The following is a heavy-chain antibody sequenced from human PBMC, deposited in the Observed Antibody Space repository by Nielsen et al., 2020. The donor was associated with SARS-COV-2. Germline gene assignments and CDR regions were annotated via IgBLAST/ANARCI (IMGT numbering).Heavy chain of an antibody. V-gene: IGHV3-7*01. Sequence: GESLKISCAASGFTFSSYWMSWVRQAPGKGLEWVANIKQDGSEKYYVDSVRGRFTISRDNAKNSLYLQMNSLRAEDTAVYYCARDLIGAEYSSSPGADVWGQGTTVTVSS. J-gene: IGHJ6*02. CDR2: IKQDGSEK. CDR1: GFTFSSYW. D-gene: IGHD6-6*01. CDR3: ARDLIGAEYSSSPGADV.